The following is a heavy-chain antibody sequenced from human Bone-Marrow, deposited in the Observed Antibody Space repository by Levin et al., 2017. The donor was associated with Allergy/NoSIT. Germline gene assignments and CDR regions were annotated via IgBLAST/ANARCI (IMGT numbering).Heavy chain of an antibody. Sequence: AGESLKISCKASGYTFTSYDINWVRQATGQGLEWMGWMNPNSGNTGYALKFQGRVTMTRNTSISTAYMELSSLRSEDTAVYYCARGFYSSGWGDWGQGTLVTVSS. V-gene: IGHV1-8*01. CDR1: GYTFTSYD. CDR2: MNPNSGNT. J-gene: IGHJ4*02. CDR3: ARGFYSSGWGD. D-gene: IGHD6-19*01.